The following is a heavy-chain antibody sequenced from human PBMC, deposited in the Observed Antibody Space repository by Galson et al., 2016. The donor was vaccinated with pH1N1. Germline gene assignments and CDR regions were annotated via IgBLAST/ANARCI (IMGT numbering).Heavy chain of an antibody. D-gene: IGHD2-2*01. CDR3: ATRGQLLPGPLHYSGMYV. CDR1: GGTFSSYA. V-gene: IGHV1-69*01. CDR2: IIPLFRTT. Sequence: SCKASGGTFSSYAIGWVRQAPGQGLEWMGGIIPLFRTTNYAQRFHGRVTITADESTSTAFMEMSSLRSEDTAVYYCATRGQLLPGPLHYSGMYVWGQGTTVTVSS. J-gene: IGHJ6*02.